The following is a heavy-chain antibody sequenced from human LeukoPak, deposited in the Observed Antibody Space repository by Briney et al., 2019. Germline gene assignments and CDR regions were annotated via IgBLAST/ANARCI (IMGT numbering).Heavy chain of an antibody. CDR1: GYTFTSYG. J-gene: IGHJ4*02. CDR2: ISAYNGNT. V-gene: IGHV1-18*01. D-gene: IGHD6-13*01. Sequence: ASVKVSCKASGYTFTSYGISWGRQAPGQGLEWMGWISAYNGNTNYAQKLQGRVTMTTDTSTSTAYMELRSLRSDDTAVYYCASGIDMYSSSPDPDYWGQGTLVTVSS. CDR3: ASGIDMYSSSPDPDY.